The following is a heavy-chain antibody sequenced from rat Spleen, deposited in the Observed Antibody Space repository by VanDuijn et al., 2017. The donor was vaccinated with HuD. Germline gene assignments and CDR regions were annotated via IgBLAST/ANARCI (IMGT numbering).Heavy chain of an antibody. CDR2: ISYDGSST. Sequence: EVQLVESGGGLVQPGRSMKLSCAASGFTFSNYDMAWVRQAPTKGLEWVASISYDGSSTYYRDSLKGRFTISRDNAKSTLNLQMDSLRSEDTATYYCTTLLPDYYVMGAWGQGASVTVSS. J-gene: IGHJ4*01. V-gene: IGHV5-20*01. D-gene: IGHD1-1*01. CDR1: GFTFSNYD. CDR3: TTLLPDYYVMGA.